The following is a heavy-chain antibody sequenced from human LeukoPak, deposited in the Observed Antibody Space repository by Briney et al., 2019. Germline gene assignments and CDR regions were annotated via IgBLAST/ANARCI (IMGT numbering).Heavy chain of an antibody. Sequence: GASVKVSCKASGFGFSIYYMHWVRQAPGEWLEWMGMINPNDGRTIYAQKFQGRVTMTRDTSTSTVYMELSSLRSEDTAVYYCAGSYGDYEPWGQGTLVTVSS. D-gene: IGHD2-21*02. CDR2: INPNDGRT. CDR1: GFGFSIYY. CDR3: AGSYGDYEP. J-gene: IGHJ5*02. V-gene: IGHV1-46*01.